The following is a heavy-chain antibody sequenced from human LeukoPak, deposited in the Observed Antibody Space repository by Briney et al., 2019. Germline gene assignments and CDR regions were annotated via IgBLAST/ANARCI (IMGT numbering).Heavy chain of an antibody. D-gene: IGHD3-22*01. CDR2: IYYSGST. V-gene: IGHV4-59*01. Sequence: SETLSLTCTVSGGSISTYYWSWIRQPPGKGLEWIGYIYYSGSTNYNPSLKSRVTISVDTSKKQFSLKLSSVTAADTAVYYCARTYYDISGYFPNYFDYWGPGTLVTVSS. CDR3: ARTYYDISGYFPNYFDY. CDR1: GGSISTYY. J-gene: IGHJ4*02.